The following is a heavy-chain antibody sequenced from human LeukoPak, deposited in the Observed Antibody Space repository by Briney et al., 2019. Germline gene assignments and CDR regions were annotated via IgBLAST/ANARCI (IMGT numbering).Heavy chain of an antibody. V-gene: IGHV4-39*07. D-gene: IGHD5-24*01. CDR3: ARVRWEVRDGYNSEYFQH. CDR2: IYYSGST. CDR1: GGSISSSSYY. Sequence: PSETLSLTCTVSGGSISSSSYYWGWIRQPPGKGLEWIGSIYYSGSTYYNPSLKSRVTISVDTSKNQFSLKLSSVTAADTAVYYCARVRWEVRDGYNSEYFQHWGQGALVTVSS. J-gene: IGHJ1*01.